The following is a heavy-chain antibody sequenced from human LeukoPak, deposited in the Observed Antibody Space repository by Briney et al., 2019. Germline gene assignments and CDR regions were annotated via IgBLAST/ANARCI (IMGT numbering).Heavy chain of an antibody. D-gene: IGHD6-6*01. Sequence: PSETLSLTCTVSGGSISSYYWSWIRQPAGKGLEWIGRIYTSGSTKYCPSLKSRVTMSVDMSKNQFYLKVSSVTAADTAVYYCARGLHTRSSGRRFDVFELWGQGTMVIVSS. J-gene: IGHJ3*01. CDR2: IYTSGST. CDR1: GGSISSYY. CDR3: ARGLHTRSSGRRFDVFEL. V-gene: IGHV4-4*07.